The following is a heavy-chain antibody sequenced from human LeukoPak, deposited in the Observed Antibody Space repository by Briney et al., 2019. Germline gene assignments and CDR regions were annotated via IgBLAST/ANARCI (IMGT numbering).Heavy chain of an antibody. CDR3: ARASFNVVFGNWFDP. CDR1: SVSIGSSSNY. Sequence: AETLSLTCTVSSVSIGSSSNYWGWIRQAPGQGLEWVGNVYYSGSTFYNPSLKSRVTISVDTSKNQFSLKLRSVTAADTAIYYCARASFNVVFGNWFDPWGQGTLVTV. J-gene: IGHJ5*02. CDR2: VYYSGST. D-gene: IGHD2-8*01. V-gene: IGHV4-39*01.